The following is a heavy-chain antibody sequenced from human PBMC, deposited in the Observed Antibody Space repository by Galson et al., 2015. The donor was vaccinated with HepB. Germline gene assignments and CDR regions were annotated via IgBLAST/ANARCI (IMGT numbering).Heavy chain of an antibody. Sequence: SLRLSCAASGFTFSDYYMSWIRQAPGKGLEWVSYISSSGSTIYYADSVKGRFTISGDNAKNSLYLQMNSLRAEDTAVYYCAGGEVVPAARYYYYGMDVWGQGTTVTVSS. CDR3: AGGEVVPAARYYYYGMDV. CDR2: ISSSGSTI. J-gene: IGHJ6*02. CDR1: GFTFSDYY. V-gene: IGHV3-11*01. D-gene: IGHD2-2*01.